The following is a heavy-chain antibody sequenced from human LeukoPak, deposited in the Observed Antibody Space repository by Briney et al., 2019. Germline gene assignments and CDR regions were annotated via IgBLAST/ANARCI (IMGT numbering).Heavy chain of an antibody. D-gene: IGHD3-10*01. CDR1: GGSISSSSYY. Sequence: SETLSLTCTVSGGSISSSSYYWGWIRQPPGKGLEWIGNIYYSGSTYYNPSLKSRVTISVDTSKNQFSLKLSSVTAADTAVYYCARDSRLRGYFDYWGQGTLVTVSS. CDR3: ARDSRLRGYFDY. J-gene: IGHJ4*02. CDR2: IYYSGST. V-gene: IGHV4-39*07.